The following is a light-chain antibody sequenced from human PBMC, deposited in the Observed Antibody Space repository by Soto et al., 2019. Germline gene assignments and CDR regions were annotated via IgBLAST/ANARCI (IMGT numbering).Light chain of an antibody. Sequence: IPITHSPSSLSASVRDRVTNTCRASQSISSYLNWYQQKPGKAPKLLIYAASSLQSGVPSRSSGSGSGTDFTLTISSLQPEDFATYYCQQSYSTLWTFGQGTKVDIK. J-gene: IGKJ1*01. V-gene: IGKV1-39*01. CDR1: QSISSY. CDR3: QQSYSTLWT. CDR2: AAS.